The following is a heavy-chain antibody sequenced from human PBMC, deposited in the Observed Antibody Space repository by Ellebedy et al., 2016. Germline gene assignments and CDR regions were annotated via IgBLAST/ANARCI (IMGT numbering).Heavy chain of an antibody. J-gene: IGHJ5*02. CDR1: GFIVSSNY. D-gene: IGHD3-22*01. Sequence: GESLKISXAASGFIVSSNYMSWVRLAPGKGLEWVSVIYSDGSTYYADSVKGRISISRDNSKNMLFLQMNSLRAEDTAVYYCARDSLPSQVVVIRGWFDPWGQGTLVTVSS. CDR3: ARDSLPSQVVVIRGWFDP. CDR2: IYSDGST. V-gene: IGHV3-53*05.